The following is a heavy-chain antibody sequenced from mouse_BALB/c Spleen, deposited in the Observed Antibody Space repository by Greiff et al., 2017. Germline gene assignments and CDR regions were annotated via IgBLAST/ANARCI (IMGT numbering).Heavy chain of an antibody. V-gene: IGHV5-17*02. CDR2: ISSGSSTI. D-gene: IGHD2-14*01. Sequence: EVQVVESGGGLVQPGGSRKLSCAASGFTFSSFGMHWVRQAPEKGLEWVAYISSGSSTIYYADTVKGRFTISRDNPKNTLFLQMTSLRSEDTAMYYCAREEVPYAMDYWGQGTSVTVSS. CDR3: AREEVPYAMDY. J-gene: IGHJ4*01. CDR1: GFTFSSFG.